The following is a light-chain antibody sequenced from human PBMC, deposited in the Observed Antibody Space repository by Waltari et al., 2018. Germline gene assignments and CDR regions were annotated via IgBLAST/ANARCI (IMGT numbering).Light chain of an antibody. V-gene: IGLV2-14*01. J-gene: IGLJ2*01. CDR1: RSAAGGYNP. CDR3: SSYTSSSTLV. Sequence: QSALPQPASVSGSPGQSIPISCTGTRSAAGGYNPVSWYQQHPGKAPKLMIYEVSNRPSGVSNRFSGSKSGNTASLTISGLQAEDEADYYCSSYTSSSTLVFGGGTKLTVL. CDR2: EVS.